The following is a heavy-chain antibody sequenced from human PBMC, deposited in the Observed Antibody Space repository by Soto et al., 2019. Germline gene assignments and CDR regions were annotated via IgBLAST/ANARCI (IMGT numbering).Heavy chain of an antibody. V-gene: IGHV1-69*13. D-gene: IGHD3-3*01. J-gene: IGHJ6*02. CDR2: IIPIFGTA. CDR3: ARAKNVRFLEWLSYYGMDV. CDR1: GGTFSSYA. Sequence: SVKVSFKASGGTFSSYAISWVRQAPGQGLEWMGGIIPIFGTANYAQKFQGRVTITADESTSTAYMELSSLRSEDTAVYYCARAKNVRFLEWLSYYGMDVWGQGTTVTVSS.